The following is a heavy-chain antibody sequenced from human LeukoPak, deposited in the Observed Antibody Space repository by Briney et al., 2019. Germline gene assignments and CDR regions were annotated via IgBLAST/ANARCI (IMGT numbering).Heavy chain of an antibody. Sequence: GASVKVSCKASGYTFTDYYIHWVRQAPGQGLEWMGWINPNSGGTNYAQKFRGRVTMTRDTSISAAYMDLSSLRSDDTAVYYCARHRSSGRDFDYWGQGTLVTVSS. CDR2: INPNSGGT. CDR3: ARHRSSGRDFDY. D-gene: IGHD6-19*01. CDR1: GYTFTDYY. J-gene: IGHJ4*02. V-gene: IGHV1-2*02.